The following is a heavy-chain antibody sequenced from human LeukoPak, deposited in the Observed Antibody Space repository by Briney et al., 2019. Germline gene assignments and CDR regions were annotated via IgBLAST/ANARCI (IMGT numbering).Heavy chain of an antibody. Sequence: TSQTLSLTCTVSGGSISSGGYYWSWIRQPPGKGLEWIGYIYYSGSTNYNPSLKSRVTISVDTSKNQFSLKLSSVTAADTAVYYCARHAYSSSWYRDTGDAFDIWGQGTMVTVSS. CDR3: ARHAYSSSWYRDTGDAFDI. D-gene: IGHD6-13*01. CDR2: IYYSGST. V-gene: IGHV4-61*08. J-gene: IGHJ3*02. CDR1: GGSISSGGYY.